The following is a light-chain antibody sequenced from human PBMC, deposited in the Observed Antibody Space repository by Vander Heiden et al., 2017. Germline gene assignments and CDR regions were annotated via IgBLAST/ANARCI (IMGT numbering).Light chain of an antibody. CDR1: SSDAGGYNY. Sequence: QSALTQPASVSGSPAQSTTISCTGTSSDAGGYNYVSWYQQHPGKAPKLMIYEVSNRPSGVSNRFSGSKSGNTASLTISGLQAEDEADYYCSSYTSSSTLYVFGTGTKVTVL. CDR2: EVS. V-gene: IGLV2-14*01. CDR3: SSYTSSSTLYV. J-gene: IGLJ1*01.